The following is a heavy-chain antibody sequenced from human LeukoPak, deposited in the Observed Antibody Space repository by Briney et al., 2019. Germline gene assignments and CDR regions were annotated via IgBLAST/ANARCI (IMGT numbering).Heavy chain of an antibody. Sequence: PSETLSLTCTVSGYSISSGYYWGWIRQPPGKGLECIGTIYHSGSTYYNPSLKSRVTISVDTSKNQFSLKLNSVTAADTAVYYCARIYSSSWFLNWFDPWGQGTLVTVSS. J-gene: IGHJ5*02. D-gene: IGHD6-13*01. CDR3: ARIYSSSWFLNWFDP. CDR1: GYSISSGYY. CDR2: IYHSGST. V-gene: IGHV4-38-2*02.